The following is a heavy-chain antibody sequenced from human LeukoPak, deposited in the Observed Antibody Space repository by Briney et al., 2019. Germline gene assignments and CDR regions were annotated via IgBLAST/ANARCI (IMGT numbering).Heavy chain of an antibody. CDR2: INHSGST. CDR3: ARHLWYGSGSYSDY. CDR1: GGSFSFYY. J-gene: IGHJ4*02. Sequence: PSETLSLTCAVYGGSFSFYYWTWIRQTPGKGLEWIGEINHSGSTNYNPSLKSRVAFSVDTSKNQFSLKLSSVTAADTAVYYCARHLWYGSGSYSDYWGQGTLVTVSS. V-gene: IGHV4-34*01. D-gene: IGHD3-10*01.